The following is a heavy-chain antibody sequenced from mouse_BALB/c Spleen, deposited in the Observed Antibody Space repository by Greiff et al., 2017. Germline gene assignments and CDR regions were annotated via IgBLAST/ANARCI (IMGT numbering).Heavy chain of an antibody. Sequence: EVQGVESGGGLVKPGGSLKLSCAASGFTFSSYAMSWVRQTPEKRLEWVATISSGGSYTYYPDSVKGRFTISRDNAKNTLYLQMSSLRSEDTAMYYCARHGGYYAMDYWGQGTSVTVSS. J-gene: IGHJ4*01. V-gene: IGHV5-9-3*01. CDR3: ARHGGYYAMDY. CDR2: ISSGGSYT. CDR1: GFTFSSYA.